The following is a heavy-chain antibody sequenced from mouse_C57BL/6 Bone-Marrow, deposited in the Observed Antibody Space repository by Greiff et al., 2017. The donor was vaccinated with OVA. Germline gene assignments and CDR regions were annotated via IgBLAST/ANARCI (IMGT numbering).Heavy chain of an antibody. CDR3: TRNGPITTVVATDFDV. CDR2: IDPETGGT. CDR1: GYTFTDYE. Sequence: VQLQQSGAELVRPGASVTLSCKASGYTFTDYEMHWVKQTPVHGLEWIGAIDPETGGTAYNQKFKGKAILTADKSSSTADMELRSLTSEDAAVYYCTRNGPITTVVATDFDVWGTGTTVTVSS. J-gene: IGHJ1*03. V-gene: IGHV1-15*01. D-gene: IGHD1-1*01.